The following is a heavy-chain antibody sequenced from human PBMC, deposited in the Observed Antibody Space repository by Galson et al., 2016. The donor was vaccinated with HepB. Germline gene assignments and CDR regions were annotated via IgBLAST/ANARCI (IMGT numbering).Heavy chain of an antibody. CDR3: AREGYCSGGKCYSDCGMDV. Sequence: SLRLSCAASGFTFSSYVMHWVRQAPGEGLEWVAVIWYDGSNIQYADSVKGRFTISRDNSKNTLFLQVNSLRAEDTAVYYCAREGYCSGGKCYSDCGMDVWGQGTTVTVSS. CDR2: IWYDGSNI. J-gene: IGHJ6*02. V-gene: IGHV3-33*01. D-gene: IGHD2-15*01. CDR1: GFTFSSYV.